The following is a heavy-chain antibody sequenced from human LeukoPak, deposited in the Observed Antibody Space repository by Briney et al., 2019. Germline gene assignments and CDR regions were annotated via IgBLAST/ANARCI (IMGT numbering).Heavy chain of an antibody. CDR2: INTDARITGRSA. CDR1: GFTFSSYW. J-gene: IGHJ4*02. CDR3: VRDVWGDRDSYFDS. D-gene: IGHD2-21*01. Sequence: GGSLRLSCAASGFTFSSYWMHWVRQAPGKGLEWVSRINTDARITGRSASYADFVTGRFTMSRDNAKNTVYLQMNSLRAEDTAVYNCVRDVWGDRDSYFDSWAREPWSPSPQ. V-gene: IGHV3-74*01.